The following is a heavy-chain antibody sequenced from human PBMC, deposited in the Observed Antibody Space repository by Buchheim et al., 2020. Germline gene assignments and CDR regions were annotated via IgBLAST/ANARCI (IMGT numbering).Heavy chain of an antibody. CDR1: AGSISSYY. Sequence: QVQLQESGPGLVKPSETLSLTCTVSAGSISSYYWSWIRQPPGKGLEWIGYIYYSGSTNYNPSLKRRVTISVDTSKNQFSLKLSSVTAADTAVYYCARGYDSSGYPPTFDYWGQGTL. CDR3: ARGYDSSGYPPTFDY. V-gene: IGHV4-59*01. CDR2: IYYSGST. D-gene: IGHD3-22*01. J-gene: IGHJ4*02.